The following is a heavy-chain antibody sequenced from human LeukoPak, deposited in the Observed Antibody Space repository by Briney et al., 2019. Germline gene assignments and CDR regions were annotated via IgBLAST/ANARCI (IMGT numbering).Heavy chain of an antibody. CDR3: ARDRLLAYCGGDCYPRFDP. D-gene: IGHD2-21*02. CDR2: ISAYNGNT. Sequence: GASVKVSCKASGYTFTSYGISWVRQAPGQGLEWMGWISAYNGNTNYAQKLQGRVTMTTDTSTSTAYMELRSLRSDDTAVYYCARDRLLAYCGGDCYPRFDPWGQGTLVTVSS. V-gene: IGHV1-18*01. CDR1: GYTFTSYG. J-gene: IGHJ5*02.